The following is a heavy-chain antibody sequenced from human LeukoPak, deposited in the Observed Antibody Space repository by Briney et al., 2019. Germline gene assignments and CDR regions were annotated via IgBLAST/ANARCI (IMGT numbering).Heavy chain of an antibody. CDR3: ARDRVVGAIGYYYMDV. CDR2: IYHSGST. V-gene: IGHV4-38-2*02. Sequence: SETLSLTCTVSGYSISSGYYWGWIRQPPGKGLGWIGSIYHSGSTYYKPSLKSRVTISVDTSKNQFSLKLSSVTAADTAVYYCARDRVVGAIGYYYMDVWGKGTTVTVSS. J-gene: IGHJ6*03. D-gene: IGHD1-26*01. CDR1: GYSISSGYY.